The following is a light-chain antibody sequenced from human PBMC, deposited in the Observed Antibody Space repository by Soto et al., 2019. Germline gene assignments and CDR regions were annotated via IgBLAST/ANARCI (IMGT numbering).Light chain of an antibody. CDR3: QQYGRSPWT. Sequence: EIVLTQSPGTLSLSPGERATLSCRASQSVSTTYLAWYQQKPGQAPRLLIYGASSRATGIPDRFSGSGSGTXXXXTXXRLXPEDFAVYYCQQYGRSPWTFGQGTKVEIK. CDR2: GAS. CDR1: QSVSTTY. V-gene: IGKV3-20*01. J-gene: IGKJ1*01.